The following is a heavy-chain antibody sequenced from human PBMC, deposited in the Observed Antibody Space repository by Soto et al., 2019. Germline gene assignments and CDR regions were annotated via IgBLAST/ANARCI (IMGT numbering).Heavy chain of an antibody. J-gene: IGHJ6*02. CDR1: GGSFSGYY. D-gene: IGHD6-6*01. CDR2: INHSGST. CDR3: ATREYSSSLCYYGMDV. V-gene: IGHV4-34*01. Sequence: QVQLQQWGAGLLKPSETLSLTCAVDGGSFSGYYWCWIRQPPGKGLEWIGEINHSGSTNYNPSLKSRVTRSVDTSTNQFSLKLSSVTAADTAVYYGATREYSSSLCYYGMDVWGQGTTVTVSS.